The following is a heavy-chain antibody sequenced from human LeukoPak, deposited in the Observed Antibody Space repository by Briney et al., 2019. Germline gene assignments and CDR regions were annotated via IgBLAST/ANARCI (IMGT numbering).Heavy chain of an antibody. CDR3: ARDRTYGGNSGFDY. CDR1: GGSISSYY. CDR2: IYITGST. Sequence: SETLSLTCTVSGGSISSYYWSWVRRPAGKGLEWIGRIYITGSTNYNPSLKSRVTMSVDTSKNQFSLNLTSVTAADTAVYYCARDRTYGGNSGFDYWGRGTLVTVSS. J-gene: IGHJ4*02. D-gene: IGHD4-23*01. V-gene: IGHV4-4*07.